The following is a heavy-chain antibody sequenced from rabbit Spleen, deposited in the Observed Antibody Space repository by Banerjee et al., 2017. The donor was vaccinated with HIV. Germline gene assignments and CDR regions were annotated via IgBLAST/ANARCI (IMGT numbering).Heavy chain of an antibody. Sequence: QQQLEESGGGLVKPGGTLTLTCKASGIDFSSRYWISWVRQAPGKGLEWIADIFTGSSGTTYYANWAKGRFTISKTSSTTVTLQMTSLTIADTATYFCARDLVAVIGWNFGLWGQGTLVTVS. CDR2: IFTGSSGTT. CDR3: ARDLVAVIGWNFGL. J-gene: IGHJ4*01. CDR1: GIDFSSRYW. V-gene: IGHV1S45*01. D-gene: IGHD1-1*01.